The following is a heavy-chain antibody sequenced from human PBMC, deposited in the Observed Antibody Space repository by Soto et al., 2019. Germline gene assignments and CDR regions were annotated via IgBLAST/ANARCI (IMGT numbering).Heavy chain of an antibody. V-gene: IGHV3-21*01. CDR2: ISSSGSFM. D-gene: IGHD1-7*01. CDR3: ARDPPSGTTLDWFDS. J-gene: IGHJ5*01. Sequence: EVQLVESGGGLVKPGGSLRLSCAASGFTFSSDSMGWVRQAPGKGLEWVASISSSGSFMNYADSVKGRFTISRDNAKNSLYLQMRSLKDEYTAVYYCARDPPSGTTLDWFDSWGQGTLVTVSS. CDR1: GFTFSSDS.